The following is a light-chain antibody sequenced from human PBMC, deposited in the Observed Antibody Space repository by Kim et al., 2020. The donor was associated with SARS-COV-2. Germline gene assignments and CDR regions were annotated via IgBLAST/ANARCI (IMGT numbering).Light chain of an antibody. Sequence: GQSITISCTGTSSDVGGYTYVSWYQQHPGKAPKLMIYDVSNRPSGVSNRFSGSKSGNTASLTISGLQAEDEADYYCSSYTSSSTVVFGGGTKVTVL. CDR3: SSYTSSSTVV. J-gene: IGLJ2*01. CDR1: SSDVGGYTY. V-gene: IGLV2-14*03. CDR2: DVS.